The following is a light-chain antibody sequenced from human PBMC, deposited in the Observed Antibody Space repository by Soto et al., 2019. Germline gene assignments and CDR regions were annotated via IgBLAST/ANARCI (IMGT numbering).Light chain of an antibody. CDR2: GAS. CDR1: QAISNN. V-gene: IGKV3-20*01. Sequence: SVMTQSPVTLSVSPGERVTLSCRASQAISNNLAWYQQKPGQAPRLLIYGASSRATGIPDRFSGSGSGTDFTLTISRLEPEDFAVYYCQQYGSSPQTFGQGTKVDIK. CDR3: QQYGSSPQT. J-gene: IGKJ1*01.